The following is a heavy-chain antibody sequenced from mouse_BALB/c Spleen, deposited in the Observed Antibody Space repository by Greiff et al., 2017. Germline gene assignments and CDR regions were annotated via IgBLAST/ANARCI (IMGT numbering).Heavy chain of an antibody. D-gene: IGHD2-2*01. CDR1: GFNIKDYY. Sequence: EVMLVESGAELVRSGASVKLSCTASGFNIKDYYMHWVKQRPEQGLEWIGWIDPENGDTEYAPKFQGKATMTADTSSNTAYLQLSSLTSEDTAVYYCNAAYYGYAWFAYWGQGTLVTVSA. CDR3: NAAYYGYAWFAY. V-gene: IGHV14-4*02. J-gene: IGHJ3*01. CDR2: IDPENGDT.